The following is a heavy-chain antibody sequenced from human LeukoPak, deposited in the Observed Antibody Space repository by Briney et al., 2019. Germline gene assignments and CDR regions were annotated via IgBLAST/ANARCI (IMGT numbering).Heavy chain of an antibody. CDR1: GLSFENYG. CDR2: ISYDGNYK. CDR3: AIQGSGSFINYY. V-gene: IGHV3-30*03. D-gene: IGHD1-26*01. J-gene: IGHJ4*02. Sequence: PERSLRLSCAASGLSFENYGMDWVRQVPGKGLEWVSAISYDGNYKYYADSVKGRFTISRDNSKNTLYLQMNSLRLEDTAVYYCAIQGSGSFINYYWGQGTLVTVSS.